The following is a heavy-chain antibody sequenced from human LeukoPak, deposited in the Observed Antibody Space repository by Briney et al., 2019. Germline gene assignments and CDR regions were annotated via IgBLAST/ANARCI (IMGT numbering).Heavy chain of an antibody. D-gene: IGHD3-10*01. CDR2: ISGSGWST. Sequence: PGGSLRLSCAASGFTFSSYAMSWVRQAPGKGLEWVSSISGSGWSTYYADPVKGRFTISRDNSKNMLYLQMHSLSAEDTAVYYCANALAYYYGSGSYPSDFDYWGQGTLVTVSS. CDR3: ANALAYYYGSGSYPSDFDY. CDR1: GFTFSSYA. J-gene: IGHJ4*02. V-gene: IGHV3-23*01.